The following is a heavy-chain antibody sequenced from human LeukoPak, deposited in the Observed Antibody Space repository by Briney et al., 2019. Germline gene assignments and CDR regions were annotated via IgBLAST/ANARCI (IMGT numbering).Heavy chain of an antibody. V-gene: IGHV5-51*01. D-gene: IGHD2-21*01. CDR3: ARLPFCGGDCYPNWFDP. Sequence: GGSLQISGQGSGYIFTSYWIGRVRQLPGKGLEWMGIIYPGDSDTRYSPSFQGQVTISADKSISTAYLQWSSLKASDTAMYYYARLPFCGGDCYPNWFDPWGQGTLVTVSS. J-gene: IGHJ5*02. CDR1: GYIFTSYW. CDR2: IYPGDSDT.